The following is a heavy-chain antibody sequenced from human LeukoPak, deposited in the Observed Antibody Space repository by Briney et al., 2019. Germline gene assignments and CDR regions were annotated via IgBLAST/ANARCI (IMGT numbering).Heavy chain of an antibody. V-gene: IGHV1-69-2*01. CDR1: GYTFTDYY. J-gene: IGHJ4*02. Sequence: ASVKISCTVSGYTFTDYYMHWVQQAPGKGLEWMGLVDPEDGETIYAEKFQGRVTITADTSTDTAYMELSSLRSEDTAVYYCATGDYYDSSGYSSDLDYWGQGTLVTVSS. D-gene: IGHD3-22*01. CDR3: ATGDYYDSSGYSSDLDY. CDR2: VDPEDGET.